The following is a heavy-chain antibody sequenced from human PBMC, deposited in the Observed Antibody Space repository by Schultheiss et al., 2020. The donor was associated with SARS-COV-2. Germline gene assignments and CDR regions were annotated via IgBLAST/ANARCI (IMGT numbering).Heavy chain of an antibody. D-gene: IGHD3-16*02. J-gene: IGHJ4*02. V-gene: IGHV5-51*01. CDR2: IYPGDSDT. CDR1: GYSFTSYW. CDR3: ARSGRDYIWGSYRHFDY. Sequence: GSLRLSCKGSGYSFTSYWIGWVRQMPGKGLEWMGIIYPGDSDTRYSPSFQGQVTISADKSISTAYLQWSSLKASDTAMYYCARSGRDYIWGSYRHFDYWGQGTLVTVSS.